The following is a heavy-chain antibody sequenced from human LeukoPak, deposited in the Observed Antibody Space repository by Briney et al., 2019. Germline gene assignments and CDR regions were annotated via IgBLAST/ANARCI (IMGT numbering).Heavy chain of an antibody. Sequence: LETLSLTCAVYGGSFSGYYWSWIRQPPGKGLEWIGEINHSGSTNYNPSLKSRVTISVDTSKNQFSLKLSSVTAADTAVYYCARNLESYYYYGMDVWGKGTTVTVSS. J-gene: IGHJ6*04. CDR2: INHSGST. CDR3: ARNLESYYYYGMDV. V-gene: IGHV4-34*01. D-gene: IGHD3-3*01. CDR1: GGSFSGYY.